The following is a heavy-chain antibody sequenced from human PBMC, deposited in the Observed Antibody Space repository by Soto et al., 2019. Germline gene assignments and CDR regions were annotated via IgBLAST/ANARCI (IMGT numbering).Heavy chain of an antibody. V-gene: IGHV1-18*01. CDR1: GYTFTNYG. J-gene: IGHJ6*03. D-gene: IGHD2-15*01. CDR3: ATLQGDTLNYYYYYMDV. Sequence: ASVKVSCKASGYTFTNYGFSWVRQAPGQGLEWMGWVSTYNGNTNYAQKLQDRVTLTTDTSTRTAYMELRSLRSDDTAVYYCATLQGDTLNYYYYYMDVWGKGTTVTVSS. CDR2: VSTYNGNT.